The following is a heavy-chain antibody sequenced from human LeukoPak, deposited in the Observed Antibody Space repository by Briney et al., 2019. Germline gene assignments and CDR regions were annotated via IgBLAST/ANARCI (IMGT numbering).Heavy chain of an antibody. J-gene: IGHJ3*02. Sequence: GGSLRLSCAASGFTFSSYSMNWVRQAPGKGLGWVSSISSSSSYIYYADSVKGRFTISRDNAKNSLYLQMNSLRAEDTAVYYCAREKEALGHAFDIWGQGTMVTVSS. CDR1: GFTFSSYS. V-gene: IGHV3-21*01. CDR2: ISSSSSYI. CDR3: AREKEALGHAFDI.